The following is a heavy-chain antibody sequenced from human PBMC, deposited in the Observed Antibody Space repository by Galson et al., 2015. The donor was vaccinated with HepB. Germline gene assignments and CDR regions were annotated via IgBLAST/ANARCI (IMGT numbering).Heavy chain of an antibody. Sequence: TFTSYGISWVRQAPGQGLEWMGWIIPIFGTANYAQKFQGRVTITADESTSTAYMELSSLRSEDTAVYYCARDHWFDPWGQGTLVTVSS. J-gene: IGHJ5*02. CDR3: ARDHWFDP. CDR1: TFTSYG. CDR2: IIPIFGTA. V-gene: IGHV1-69*01.